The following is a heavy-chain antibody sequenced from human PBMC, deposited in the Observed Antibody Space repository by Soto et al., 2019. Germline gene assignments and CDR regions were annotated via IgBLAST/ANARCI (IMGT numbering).Heavy chain of an antibody. V-gene: IGHV2-70*01. Sequence: SGPTLVNPPQTLTLTCTLTGFSISPSGMCVSWIRQPPGKALEWLALIDWDDDTYYSTSLTTRLTISKDTSKNQVVLTMTNMDPVDTATYYCARALRYCSSTRCYIPLFDLCGQGTLVTV. J-gene: IGHJ5*02. CDR3: ARALRYCSSTRCYIPLFDL. CDR1: GFSISPSGMC. CDR2: IDWDDDT. D-gene: IGHD2-2*02.